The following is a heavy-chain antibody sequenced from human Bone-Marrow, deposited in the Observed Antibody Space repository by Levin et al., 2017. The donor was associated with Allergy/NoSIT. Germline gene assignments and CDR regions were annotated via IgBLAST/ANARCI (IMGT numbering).Heavy chain of an antibody. Sequence: GASVKVSCKTSGYTFTKYAMYWVRQAPGQGLEWMGWINTNTGNPTYAQGFTGGRFVFSLDTSVSTAYLQISSLKADDTAVYYCARDPLERRPYYFDYWGQGTLVTVSS. D-gene: IGHD1-1*01. CDR3: ARDPLERRPYYFDY. CDR2: INTNTGNP. CDR1: GYTFTKYA. J-gene: IGHJ4*02. V-gene: IGHV7-4-1*02.